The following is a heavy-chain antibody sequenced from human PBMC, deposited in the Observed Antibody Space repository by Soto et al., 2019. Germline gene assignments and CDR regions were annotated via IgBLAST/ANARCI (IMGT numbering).Heavy chain of an antibody. J-gene: IGHJ4*02. CDR2: IYYSGST. D-gene: IGHD4-4*01. CDR3: ARVTSDSQGAVTTHYFDY. Sequence: SETLSLTCTVSGGSISSGGYYWSWIRQHPGKGLEWIGYIYYSGSTYYNPSLKSRVTISVDTSKNQFSLKLSSVTAADTAVYYCARVTSDSQGAVTTHYFDYWGQGTLVTVSS. CDR1: GGSISSGGYY. V-gene: IGHV4-31*03.